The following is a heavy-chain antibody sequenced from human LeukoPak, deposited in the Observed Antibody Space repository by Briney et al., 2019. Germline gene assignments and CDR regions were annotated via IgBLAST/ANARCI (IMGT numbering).Heavy chain of an antibody. J-gene: IGHJ4*02. D-gene: IGHD4-17*01. V-gene: IGHV3-9*01. CDR2: ISWNSGSI. CDR3: AKPYYGAYDYGDFESCFDH. CDR1: GFTFDDYA. Sequence: GGSLRLSCAASGFTFDDYAMHWVRQAPGKGLEWVSGISWNSGSIGYADSVKGRFTISRDNAKNSLYLQMNSLRAEDTALYYCAKPYYGAYDYGDFESCFDHWGQGTLVTVSS.